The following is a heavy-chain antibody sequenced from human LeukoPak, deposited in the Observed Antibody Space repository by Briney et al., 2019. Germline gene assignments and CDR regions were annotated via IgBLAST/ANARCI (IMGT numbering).Heavy chain of an antibody. D-gene: IGHD2-2*01. CDR1: GFTFSNYW. CDR2: IKQDGSEI. Sequence: GGSLRLSCVASGFTFSNYWMSWFRQAPGKGLQWVANIKQDGSEIYYVDSLKGRFTISRDNAKNSLYLQMNSLRAKDTAVYYCATSCSSTSCYYYYMDVWGKGTTVTVSS. V-gene: IGHV3-7*01. J-gene: IGHJ6*03. CDR3: ATSCSSTSCYYYYMDV.